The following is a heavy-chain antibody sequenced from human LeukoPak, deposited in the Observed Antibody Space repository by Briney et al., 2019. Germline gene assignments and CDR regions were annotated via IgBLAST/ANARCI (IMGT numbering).Heavy chain of an antibody. CDR2: IYYSGTT. CDR1: GGSLNTYY. D-gene: IGHD6-19*01. CDR3: ARLRYSSGQDY. Sequence: PSETLSLTCAVSGGSLNTYYWSWIRQPPGKGLEWIGYIYYSGTTNYNPSLKSRVTISVDTSKNQFSLKLSSVTAADTAVYYCARLRYSSGQDYWGQGTLVTVSS. J-gene: IGHJ4*02. V-gene: IGHV4-59*01.